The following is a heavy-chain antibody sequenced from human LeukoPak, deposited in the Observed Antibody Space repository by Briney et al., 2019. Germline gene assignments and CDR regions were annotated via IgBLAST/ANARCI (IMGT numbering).Heavy chain of an antibody. CDR2: ISSSSSYI. CDR3: ARVRTYYYDSSGYYYSD. D-gene: IGHD3-22*01. V-gene: IGHV3-21*01. J-gene: IGHJ4*02. CDR1: GFTFSSYS. Sequence: GGSLRLSCAASGFTFSSYSMNWVRQAPGKGLEWVSSISSSSSYIYYADSVKGRFTISRDNAKNSLYLQMNSLRAEDTAVYYCARVRTYYYDSSGYYYSDWGQGTLVTVSS.